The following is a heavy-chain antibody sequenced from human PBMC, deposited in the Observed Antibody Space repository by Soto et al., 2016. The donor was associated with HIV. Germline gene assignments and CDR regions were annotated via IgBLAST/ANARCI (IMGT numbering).Heavy chain of an antibody. CDR2: ISSSSSTI. D-gene: IGHD6-13*01. V-gene: IGHV3-48*04. CDR3: ARRSGYSSSSPFPFPTP. CDR1: GFTFSSYS. J-gene: IGHJ4*03. Sequence: EVQLVESGGGLVQPGGSLRLSCAASGFTFSSYSMNWVRQAPGKGLEWVSYISSSSSTIYYADSVKGRFTISRDNAKNSLYLQMNSLRVEDTAVYYCARRSGYSSSSPFPFPTPWGHGTLVHRLL.